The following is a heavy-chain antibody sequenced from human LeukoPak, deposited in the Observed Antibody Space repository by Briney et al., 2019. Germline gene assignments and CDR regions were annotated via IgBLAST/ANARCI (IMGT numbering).Heavy chain of an antibody. CDR2: IYSGGST. J-gene: IGHJ3*02. CDR3: ASSPPGVVVITYAFDI. D-gene: IGHD3-22*01. V-gene: IGHV3-53*01. CDR1: GFTVSSNY. Sequence: TGGSLRLSCAASGFTVSSNYMSWVRQAPGKGLEWVSVIYSGGSTYYADSVKSRFTISSDNSKNALYLQMNSLRAEDTVVYYCASSPPGVVVITYAFDIWGQGTMVTVSS.